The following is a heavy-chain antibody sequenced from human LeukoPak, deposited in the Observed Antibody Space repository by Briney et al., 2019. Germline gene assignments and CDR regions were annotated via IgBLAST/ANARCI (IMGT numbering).Heavy chain of an antibody. CDR1: GYSFTTQW. Sequence: GESLKISCKVSGYSFTTQWIGWVRQMPGKGLEGMGIIHPVNTETRYRPSFEGQVTISADTSISTVFLQWNSLKSSDTAMYYCARRGSYYWFDYWGQGTLVTVSS. D-gene: IGHD1-26*01. J-gene: IGHJ5*01. V-gene: IGHV5-51*01. CDR2: IHPVNTET. CDR3: ARRGSYYWFDY.